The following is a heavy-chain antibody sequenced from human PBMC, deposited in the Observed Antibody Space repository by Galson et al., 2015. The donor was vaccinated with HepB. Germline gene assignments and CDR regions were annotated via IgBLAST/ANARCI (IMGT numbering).Heavy chain of an antibody. CDR3: AKDLFGYCSGGSCPTY. V-gene: IGHV3-23*01. Sequence: SLRLSCAASGFTFSSYAMSWVRQAPGKGLEWVSAISGSGGSTYYADSVKGRFTISRDNSKNTLYLQMNSLRAEDTAVYYCAKDLFGYCSGGSCPTYWGQGTLVTVSS. CDR1: GFTFSSYA. D-gene: IGHD2-15*01. CDR2: ISGSGGST. J-gene: IGHJ4*02.